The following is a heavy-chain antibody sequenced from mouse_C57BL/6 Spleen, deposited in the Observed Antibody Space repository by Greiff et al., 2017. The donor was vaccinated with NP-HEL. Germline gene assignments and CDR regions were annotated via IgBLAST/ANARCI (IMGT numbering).Heavy chain of an antibody. CDR2: ISSGSSTI. V-gene: IGHV5-17*01. J-gene: IGHJ2*01. Sequence: EVMLVESGGGLVKPGGSLKLSCAASGFTFSDYGMHWVRQAPEKGLEWVAYISSGSSTIYYADTVKGRFTISRDNAKNTLFLQMTSLRSEYTAMYYCAREVLGYFDYWGQGTTLTVSS. CDR1: GFTFSDYG. CDR3: AREVLGYFDY. D-gene: IGHD2-14*01.